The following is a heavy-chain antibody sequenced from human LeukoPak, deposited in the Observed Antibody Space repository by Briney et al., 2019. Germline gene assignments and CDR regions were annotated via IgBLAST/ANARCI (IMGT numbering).Heavy chain of an antibody. Sequence: SVKVSCKASGGTFSSYAISWVRQAPGQGLEWMGRITPILGIANYAQKFQGRVTITADKSTSTAYMELSSLRSEDTAVYYCARGGPMVRGVPHYYYGMDVWGQGTTVTVSS. CDR1: GGTFSSYA. D-gene: IGHD3-10*01. CDR2: ITPILGIA. CDR3: ARGGPMVRGVPHYYYGMDV. V-gene: IGHV1-69*04. J-gene: IGHJ6*02.